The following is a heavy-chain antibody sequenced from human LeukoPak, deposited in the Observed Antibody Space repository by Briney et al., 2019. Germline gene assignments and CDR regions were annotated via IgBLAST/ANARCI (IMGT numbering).Heavy chain of an antibody. CDR3: AKDAVVTRFWLDP. Sequence: PGGSLRLSCAASGFTFSSYGMHWVRQAPGKGLEWVAVIWYDGSNKYYADSVKGRFTISRDNSKNTLFLQMNSLGAEDAAVYYCAKDAVVTRFWLDPWGQGTLVTVSS. V-gene: IGHV3-33*06. D-gene: IGHD4-23*01. CDR1: GFTFSSYG. J-gene: IGHJ5*02. CDR2: IWYDGSNK.